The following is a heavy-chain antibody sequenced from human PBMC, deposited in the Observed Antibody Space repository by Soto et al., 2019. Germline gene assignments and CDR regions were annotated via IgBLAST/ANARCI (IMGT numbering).Heavy chain of an antibody. Sequence: PSETLSLTCTFSGGSISSYYWSWIRQPPGKGLEWIGYIYYSGSTNYNPSLKSRVTISVDTSKNQFSLKLSSVTAADTAMYYCARNGDCTRPGCIVGWLDPWGPGTLVTV. D-gene: IGHD2-8*01. CDR2: IYYSGST. CDR3: ARNGDCTRPGCIVGWLDP. V-gene: IGHV4-59*12. J-gene: IGHJ5*02. CDR1: GGSISSYY.